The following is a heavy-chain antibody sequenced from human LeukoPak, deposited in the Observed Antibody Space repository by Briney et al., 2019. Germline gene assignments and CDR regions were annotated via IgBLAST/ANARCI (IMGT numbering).Heavy chain of an antibody. CDR2: IYYSGST. V-gene: IGHV4-59*11. CDR1: GGSISSHY. J-gene: IGHJ6*04. Sequence: PSETLSLTCTVSGGSISSHYWIWIRQPPGKGLEWIGYIYYSGSTNYNPSLKSRVTISVDTSKNQFSLKLSSVTAADPAVYYCATGVVHILDVWGKGTTVTVSS. D-gene: IGHD3-3*01. CDR3: ATGVVHILDV.